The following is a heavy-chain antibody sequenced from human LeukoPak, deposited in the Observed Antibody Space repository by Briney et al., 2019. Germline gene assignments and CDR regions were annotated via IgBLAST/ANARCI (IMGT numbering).Heavy chain of an antibody. CDR2: INPNSGAT. CDR3: ARGNTMVTWPAFVY. CDR1: GYTFTDYY. V-gene: IGHV1-2*02. Sequence: ASVKVSCKASGYTFTDYYMHWVRQAPGQGLEWMGWINPNSGATNYAQKFQDRVTMTRDTSISTAYMELSRLRSDDTAVYYCARGNTMVTWPAFVYWGQETLVTVSS. J-gene: IGHJ4*02. D-gene: IGHD4-23*01.